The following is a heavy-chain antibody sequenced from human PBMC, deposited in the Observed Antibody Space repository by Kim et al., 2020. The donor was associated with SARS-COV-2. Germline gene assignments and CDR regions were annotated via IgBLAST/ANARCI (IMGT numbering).Heavy chain of an antibody. Sequence: GGSLRLSCTASGFTFGDYAMSWFRQAPGKGLEWVGFIRSKAYGGTTEYAASVKGRFTISRDDSKSIAYLQMNSLKTEDTAVYYCTRESYYYDSSGSYDAFDIWGQGTMVTVSS. CDR1: GFTFGDYA. J-gene: IGHJ3*02. CDR3: TRESYYYDSSGSYDAFDI. CDR2: IRSKAYGGTT. D-gene: IGHD3-22*01. V-gene: IGHV3-49*03.